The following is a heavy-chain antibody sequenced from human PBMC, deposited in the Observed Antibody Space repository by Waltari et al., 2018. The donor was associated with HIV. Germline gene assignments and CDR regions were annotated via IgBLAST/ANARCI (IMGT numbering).Heavy chain of an antibody. CDR1: GFTFSPYW. J-gene: IGHJ4*02. CDR3: ARDWVLIAARPGDYFDY. V-gene: IGHV3-7*01. D-gene: IGHD6-6*01. CDR2: INQDGSKK. Sequence: EVQLVESGGALVQPGGSLRLSCAASGFTFSPYWMSWLSQAPGKGLEWVANINQDGSKKYYVDSVKGRFTISRDNAKNSLYLQMNSLRAEDTAVYYCARDWVLIAARPGDYFDYWGQGTLVTVSS.